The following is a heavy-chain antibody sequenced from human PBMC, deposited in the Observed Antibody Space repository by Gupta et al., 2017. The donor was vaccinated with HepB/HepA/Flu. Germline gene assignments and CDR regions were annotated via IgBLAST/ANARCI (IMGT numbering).Heavy chain of an antibody. V-gene: IGHV4-59*01. CDR3: ARDGSAEGYNPNAFDY. CDR2: INYSGNT. J-gene: IGHJ4*02. Sequence: QVQLQESGPGLVKPSETLFLTCTVSGGSIRTYYWSWIRQPPGKGLEWIGYINYSGNTNYNPSLKRRVTMSIDTSKNHVSLKLTSVKSAETAVYYCARDGSAEGYNPNAFDYWGQGTLVTVSS. CDR1: GGSIRTYY. D-gene: IGHD5-24*01.